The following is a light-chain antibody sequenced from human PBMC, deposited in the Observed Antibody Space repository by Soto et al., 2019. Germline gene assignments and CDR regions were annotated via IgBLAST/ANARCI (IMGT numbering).Light chain of an antibody. J-gene: IGKJ1*01. CDR2: AAS. CDR1: QGISNY. CDR3: QKYNSAPQT. V-gene: IGKV1-27*01. Sequence: DIQMTQSPSSLSASVGDRVTITCRASQGISNYLAWYQQKPGKVPKLLIYAASTLHSGVPSRFSGSGSGTDFTLTISSLQREDVATYYCQKYNSAPQTFGQGTKVASK.